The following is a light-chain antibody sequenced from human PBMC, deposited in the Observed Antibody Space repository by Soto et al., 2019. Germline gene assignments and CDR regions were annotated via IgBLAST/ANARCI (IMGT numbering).Light chain of an antibody. CDR2: GAS. Sequence: EIVMTQSPATLSVSPGERATLSCRASQSVSSNLAWYQQKPGQAPRLLIYGASTRATGIPARFSGSGSGTEFTLTISSLQSEEFAVYYCQQDNNWPPWTFGQVTKVEIK. CDR3: QQDNNWPPWT. J-gene: IGKJ1*01. V-gene: IGKV3-15*01. CDR1: QSVSSN.